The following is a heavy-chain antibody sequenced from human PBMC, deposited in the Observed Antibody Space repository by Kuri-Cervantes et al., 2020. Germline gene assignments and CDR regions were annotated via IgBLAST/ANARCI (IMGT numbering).Heavy chain of an antibody. CDR2: IYSGGST. V-gene: IGHV3-53*01. CDR1: GFNFSSYA. Sequence: GEAMKISWASSGFNFSSYAMHWVRQAPGKGLEWVSVIYSGGSTYYADSVKGRFTISRDNSKNTLYLQMNSLRAEDTAVYYCARSMWFGEFGFYYYYGMDVWGQGTTVTVSS. CDR3: ARSMWFGEFGFYYYYGMDV. J-gene: IGHJ6*02. D-gene: IGHD3-10*01.